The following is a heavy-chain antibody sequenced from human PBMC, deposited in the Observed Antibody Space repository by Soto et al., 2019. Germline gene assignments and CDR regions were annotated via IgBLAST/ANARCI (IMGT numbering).Heavy chain of an antibody. J-gene: IGHJ6*02. Sequence: GGSLRLSCAASGFTFRDYAMGWVRQAPGKGLEWVSFISGSGGSTYYADSVKGRFTISRGNSKNTLSLQMHTLRAEDTAIYYCAKGSAATHYYYYTLDVWGQGTTVTVSS. CDR1: GFTFRDYA. D-gene: IGHD2-15*01. CDR3: AKGSAATHYYYYTLDV. CDR2: ISGSGGST. V-gene: IGHV3-23*01.